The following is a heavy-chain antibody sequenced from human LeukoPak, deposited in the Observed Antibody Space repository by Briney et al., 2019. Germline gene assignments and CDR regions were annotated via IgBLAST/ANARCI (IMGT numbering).Heavy chain of an antibody. CDR3: AKVLSVVVAATLLDY. CDR2: IRYDGSNK. V-gene: IGHV3-30*02. J-gene: IGHJ4*02. Sequence: QSGVSLRLSCAASGFTFSSYGMHWVRQAPGKGLEWVAFIRYDGSNKYYADSVKGRFTISRDNSKNTLYLQMNSLRAEDTAVYYCAKVLSVVVAATLLDYWGQGTLVTVSS. D-gene: IGHD2-15*01. CDR1: GFTFSSYG.